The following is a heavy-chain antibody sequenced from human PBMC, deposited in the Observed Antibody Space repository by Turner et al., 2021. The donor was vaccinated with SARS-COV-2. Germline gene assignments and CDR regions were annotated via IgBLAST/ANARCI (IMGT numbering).Heavy chain of an antibody. D-gene: IGHD3-9*01. J-gene: IGHJ3*02. Sequence: QVHLVQSGPEVKKPGASGKGSCKASGYASTSYVINWVRQAPGQGLGWIGWNSSYNGNTEYAQSFQGRITMTIDTTTTAAYMVLRVRSSDDTAVYFCMKDPNYVESAGYYPGGAFDTWGQGTMVVVSS. CDR2: NSSYNGNT. CDR3: MKDPNYVESAGYYPGGAFDT. CDR1: GYASTSYV. V-gene: IGHV1-18*01.